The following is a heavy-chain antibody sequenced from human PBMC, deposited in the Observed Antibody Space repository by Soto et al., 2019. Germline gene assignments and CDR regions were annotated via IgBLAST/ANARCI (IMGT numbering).Heavy chain of an antibody. Sequence: QVQLVQSGAEVKKPGSSVKVSCKASGGTFSSYTISWVRQAPGQGLEWMGSIIPILGIANYAQKFQGRVTITADKSTSTAYMELSSLRSEETAVYYCARDYGDYGRDFQHWGQGTLVTVSS. J-gene: IGHJ1*01. CDR3: ARDYGDYGRDFQH. CDR2: IIPILGIA. D-gene: IGHD4-17*01. V-gene: IGHV1-69*02. CDR1: GGTFSSYT.